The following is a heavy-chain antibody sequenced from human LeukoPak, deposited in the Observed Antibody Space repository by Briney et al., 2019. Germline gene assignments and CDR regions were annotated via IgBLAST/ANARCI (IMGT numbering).Heavy chain of an antibody. CDR3: ARVMVRVVVFPGVY. V-gene: IGHV1-2*02. D-gene: IGHD3-10*01. Sequence: ASVKVSCKASGYTFTGYYMHWVRQAPGQGLEWMGWINPNSGGTNYAQKFQGRVTMTRDTSISTAYMELSRLRSDDTAVYYCARVMVRVVVFPGVYWGQGTLVTVSS. CDR1: GYTFTGYY. CDR2: INPNSGGT. J-gene: IGHJ4*02.